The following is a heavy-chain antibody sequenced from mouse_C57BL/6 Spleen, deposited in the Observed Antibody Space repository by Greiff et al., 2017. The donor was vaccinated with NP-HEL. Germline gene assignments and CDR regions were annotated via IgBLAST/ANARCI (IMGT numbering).Heavy chain of an antibody. J-gene: IGHJ1*03. CDR3: ILGRGYFDV. CDR2: IDPENGDT. CDR1: GFNIKDDY. V-gene: IGHV14-4*01. D-gene: IGHD3-3*01. Sequence: VQLKESGAELVRPGASVKLSCTASGFNIKDDYMHWVKQRPEQGLEWIGWIDPENGDTEYASKFQGKATITADTSSNTAYLQLSSLTSEDTAVYYCILGRGYFDVWGTGTTVTVSS.